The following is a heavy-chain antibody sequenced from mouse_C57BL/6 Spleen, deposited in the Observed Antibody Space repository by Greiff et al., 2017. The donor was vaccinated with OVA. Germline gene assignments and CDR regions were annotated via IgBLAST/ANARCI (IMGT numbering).Heavy chain of an antibody. D-gene: IGHD2-5*01. J-gene: IGHJ2*01. Sequence: VQLQQPGAELVKPGASVKLSCKASGYTFTSYWMQWVKQRPGQGLEWIGEIDPSDSYTNYNQKFKGKATLTVDTSSSTAYMQLSSLTSEDSEVYYCARNMDSNSWGYWGQGTTLTVSS. CDR3: ARNMDSNSWGY. V-gene: IGHV1-50*01. CDR2: IDPSDSYT. CDR1: GYTFTSYW.